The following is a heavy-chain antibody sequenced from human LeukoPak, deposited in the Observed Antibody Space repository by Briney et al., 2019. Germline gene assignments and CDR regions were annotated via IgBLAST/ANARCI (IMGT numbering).Heavy chain of an antibody. D-gene: IGHD3-10*01. CDR2: IYYSGSI. V-gene: IGHV4-59*01. J-gene: IGHJ5*02. CDR3: ARGGYYGSGNDFRFDP. CDR1: GGPISSYY. Sequence: SETLSLTCTVSGGPISSYYWSWIRQPPGKGLEWIGYIYYSGSINYKPSLKSRVTISVDTSKNQFSLKLNSVTDADTAVYYCARGGYYGSGNDFRFDPWGQGTLVTVSS.